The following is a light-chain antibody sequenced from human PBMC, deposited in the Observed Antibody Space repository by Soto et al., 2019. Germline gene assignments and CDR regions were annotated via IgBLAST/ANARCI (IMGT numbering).Light chain of an antibody. CDR2: YNS. Sequence: SYELTQPPSVSVAPGQTAGITFGRDNIGSKSVHWYQQRPGQAPVLVIYYNSDRPSGIPERFSGSNSGNTATLTISRVEAGDEADYYCQVWDTSSDHPVVFGGGTQLTVL. V-gene: IGLV3-21*04. CDR3: QVWDTSSDHPVV. CDR1: NIGSKS. J-gene: IGLJ2*01.